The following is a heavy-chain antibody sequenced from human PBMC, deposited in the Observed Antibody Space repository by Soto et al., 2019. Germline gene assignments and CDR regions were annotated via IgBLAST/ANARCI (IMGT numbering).Heavy chain of an antibody. CDR2: IYYSGST. CDR1: GGSISSGGYY. V-gene: IGHV4-31*03. CDR3: ARGRLYYDFWSGYYSMGHYGMDV. J-gene: IGHJ6*02. Sequence: QVQLQESGPGLVKPSQTLSLTCTVSGGSISSGGYYWSWIRQHPGKGLEWIGYIYYSGSTYYNPSLKSRVTIPVDTSKNQFSLKLSSVTAADTAVYYCARGRLYYDFWSGYYSMGHYGMDVWGQGTTVTVSS. D-gene: IGHD3-3*01.